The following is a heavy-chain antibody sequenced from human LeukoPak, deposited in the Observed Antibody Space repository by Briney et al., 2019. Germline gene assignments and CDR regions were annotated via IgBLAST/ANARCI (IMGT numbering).Heavy chain of an antibody. CDR2: VSYSGST. CDR1: GGSISSYY. CDR3: ARENDRYGRIDY. J-gene: IGHJ4*02. Sequence: SETLSLTCTVSGGSISSYYWSWVRQPPGKGLEWIGYVSYSGSTDYNPSLKSRVIISIDTPKNQFSLRLSSVTAADTAVYYCARENDRYGRIDYWGQGTQVTVSS. D-gene: IGHD5-18*01. V-gene: IGHV4-59*01.